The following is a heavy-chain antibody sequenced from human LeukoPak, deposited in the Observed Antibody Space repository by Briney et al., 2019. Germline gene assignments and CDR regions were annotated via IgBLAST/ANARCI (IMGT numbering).Heavy chain of an antibody. Sequence: GGSLRLSCAASGFTFSSYAMQWARQAPGKGLERVAVISYDGSNQYYADHEKGRFTISRDKSQNTVYLQMNSLKAEDTDVHYCGKTTTGYSSGRNPAWPIDYWGQGTLVSVAS. CDR1: GFTFSSYA. CDR2: ISYDGSNQ. D-gene: IGHD2-15*01. CDR3: GKTTTGYSSGRNPAWPIDY. J-gene: IGHJ4*02. V-gene: IGHV3-30*07.